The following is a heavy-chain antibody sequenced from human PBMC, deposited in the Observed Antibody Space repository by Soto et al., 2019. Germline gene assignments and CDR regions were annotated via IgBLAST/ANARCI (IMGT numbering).Heavy chain of an antibody. CDR3: VHPRSTVQIPPT. CDR1: GFTFSMFS. Sequence: GGSLRLSCSASGFTFSMFSMPWVRQAPGKGLEYVSGISSNGDSTYCADSVKGRFTISRDNSKNTLYLQMSSLRAVDTAVYYCVHPRSTVQIPPTWGQGTLVTVSS. J-gene: IGHJ5*02. V-gene: IGHV3-64D*06. D-gene: IGHD4-17*01. CDR2: ISSNGDST.